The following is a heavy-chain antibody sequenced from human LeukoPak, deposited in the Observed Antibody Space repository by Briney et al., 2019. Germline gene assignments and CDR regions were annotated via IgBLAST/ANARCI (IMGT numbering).Heavy chain of an antibody. CDR1: GGSISSSNW. Sequence: SETLSLTCAVSGGSISSSNWWSCVRQPPGKGLECIGEVHHSGGTNYNPSLKSRVTISADTSNNRFSLSLNSVTAADTAVFYCARGEEYGSGTVHFDYWGQGILVTVSS. D-gene: IGHD3-10*01. J-gene: IGHJ4*02. V-gene: IGHV4-4*02. CDR3: ARGEEYGSGTVHFDY. CDR2: VHHSGGT.